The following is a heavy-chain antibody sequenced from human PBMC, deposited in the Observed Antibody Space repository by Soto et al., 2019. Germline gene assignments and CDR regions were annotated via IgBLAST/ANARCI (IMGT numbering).Heavy chain of an antibody. V-gene: IGHV3-74*01. CDR1: GFTFSNFW. Sequence: QTGGSLRLSCAASGFTFSNFWMHWVRQAPGKGPVWVSRINGDGSSTSHADSVKGRFTISRDNAENTLFLQMSGLRAEDTAVYYCARAQLLPDDAFDAWGRGTVVTVSS. D-gene: IGHD2-2*01. J-gene: IGHJ3*01. CDR2: INGDGSST. CDR3: ARAQLLPDDAFDA.